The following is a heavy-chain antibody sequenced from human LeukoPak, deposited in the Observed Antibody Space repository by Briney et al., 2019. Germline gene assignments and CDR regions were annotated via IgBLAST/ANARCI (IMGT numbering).Heavy chain of an antibody. V-gene: IGHV4-39*01. CDR1: GDTVNSTNYY. Sequence: SETLSLTCTVSGDTVNSTNYYWGWIRQPPGRVLEWIASIRYSDSAYYSPSLKCRATISVDTSKNQFSLRRRSLTATDTAVYYCATRDSSHYWGQGTLVTVSS. J-gene: IGHJ4*02. CDR3: ATRDSSHY. CDR2: IRYSDSA. D-gene: IGHD3-22*01.